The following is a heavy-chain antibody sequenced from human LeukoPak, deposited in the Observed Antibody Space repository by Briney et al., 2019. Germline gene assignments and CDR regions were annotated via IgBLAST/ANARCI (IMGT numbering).Heavy chain of an antibody. Sequence: GGSLRLSCAASGFTFSNYWMSWVRQAPGKGLEWVANIKQDGNEKYYVDSVTGRFTISRDNAKNSLYLQMNSLRAEDTAVYYCARDDYGGTRYWGQGTLVTVSS. CDR3: ARDDYGGTRY. J-gene: IGHJ4*02. CDR2: IKQDGNEK. D-gene: IGHD4/OR15-4a*01. CDR1: GFTFSNYW. V-gene: IGHV3-7*01.